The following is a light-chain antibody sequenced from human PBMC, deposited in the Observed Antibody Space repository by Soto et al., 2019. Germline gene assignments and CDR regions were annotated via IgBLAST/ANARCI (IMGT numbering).Light chain of an antibody. CDR3: HQYGTLPYA. J-gene: IGKJ2*01. CDR2: GAS. V-gene: IGKV3-20*01. Sequence: IALTQSPGTLSLSPGERATLSCRASQRVSSNYVAWYQHKPGQAPRLLIHGASIRATGIPDRFSGSGSGTDLTLTTSRLEPEDFAVDYCHQYGTLPYAFGLGTKLQIK. CDR1: QRVSSNY.